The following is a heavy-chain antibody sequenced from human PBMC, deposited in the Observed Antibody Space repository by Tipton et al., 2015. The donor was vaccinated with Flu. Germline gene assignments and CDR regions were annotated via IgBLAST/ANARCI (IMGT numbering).Heavy chain of an antibody. Sequence: GSLRLSCAASGFTFDDYAMHWVRQAPGKGLEWVSLISWDGGSTYYADSVKGRFTISRDNSKNSLYLQMNSLRAEDTALYYCVKDIGYYGSGSYHGYYYGMDVWGQGTTVTVSS. J-gene: IGHJ6*02. CDR1: GFTFDDYA. CDR3: VKDIGYYGSGSYHGYYYGMDV. D-gene: IGHD3-10*01. V-gene: IGHV3-43D*03. CDR2: ISWDGGST.